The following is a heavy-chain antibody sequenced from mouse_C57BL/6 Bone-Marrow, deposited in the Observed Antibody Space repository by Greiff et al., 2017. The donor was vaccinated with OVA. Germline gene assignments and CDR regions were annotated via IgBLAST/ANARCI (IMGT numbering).Heavy chain of an antibody. CDR1: GYSFTDYN. CDR2: INPNYGTT. CDR3: ARKGAAQATYYCED. J-gene: IGHJ2*01. D-gene: IGHD3-2*02. Sequence: VQLQQSGPELVKPGASVKISCKASGYSFTDYNMNWVKQSTGKSLEWIGVINPNYGTTSYNQKFKGKATLTVDQSSSTAYMQLNSLTSEDSAVYYCARKGAAQATYYCEDWGKGTTLTVSS. V-gene: IGHV1-39*01.